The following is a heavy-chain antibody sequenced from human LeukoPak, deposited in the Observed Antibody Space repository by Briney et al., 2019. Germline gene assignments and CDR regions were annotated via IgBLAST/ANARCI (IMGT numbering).Heavy chain of an antibody. D-gene: IGHD4-23*01. CDR2: IYYSGST. J-gene: IGHJ4*02. CDR1: GGSISSYY. V-gene: IGHV4-59*12. CDR3: ARGLTMVVTAWNFDY. Sequence: SETLSLTCTVSGGSISSYYWSWIRQPPGKGLEWIGYIYYSGSTNYNPSLESRVTISVDTSKNQFSLKLSSVTAADTAVYYCARGLTMVVTAWNFDYWGQGTLVTVSS.